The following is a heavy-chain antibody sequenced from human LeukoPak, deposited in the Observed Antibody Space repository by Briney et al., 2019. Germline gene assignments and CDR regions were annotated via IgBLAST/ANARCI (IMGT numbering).Heavy chain of an antibody. J-gene: IGHJ3*02. CDR3: ARGVHVLRYFDWSRHKTGNAFDI. V-gene: IGHV1-8*01. CDR1: GSTFTSYD. D-gene: IGHD3-9*01. Sequence: ASVKVSCKASGSTFTSYDINWVRQATGQGLEWMGWMNPNSGNTGYAQKFQGRVTMTRNTSISTAYMELSSLRSEDTAVYYCARGVHVLRYFDWSRHKTGNAFDIWGQGTMVTVSS. CDR2: MNPNSGNT.